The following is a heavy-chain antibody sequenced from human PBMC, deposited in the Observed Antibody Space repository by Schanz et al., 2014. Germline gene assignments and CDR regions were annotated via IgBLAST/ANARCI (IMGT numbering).Heavy chain of an antibody. CDR1: GFRFSTYW. D-gene: IGHD6-13*01. CDR3: VSQTGSPNY. V-gene: IGHV3-7*01. Sequence: EVHLVESGGGLVQPGGSLRLSCAASGFRFSTYWMSWVRQTPGKGLEWVANIKEDGSEKKYVDSVKGRFTISRDNARNSMYLEMNSLRVEDTAVYFCVSQTGSPNYWGQGTLVTVSS. CDR2: IKEDGSEK. J-gene: IGHJ4*02.